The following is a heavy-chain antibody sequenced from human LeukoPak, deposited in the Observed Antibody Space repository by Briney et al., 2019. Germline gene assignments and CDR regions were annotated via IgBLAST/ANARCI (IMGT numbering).Heavy chain of an antibody. D-gene: IGHD3-10*01. CDR1: GFTFSSYA. V-gene: IGHV3-23*01. J-gene: IGHJ6*02. CDR2: ISGSGGRT. Sequence: GGSLRLSSAASGFTFSSYAMSSVRQAPGEGLWCGSAISGSGGRTYYADSVKGRFTISRDNSKNTLYLQMNSLRAEDTAVYYCAKEDSRRYGSGSYFSYYGMDVWGQGTTVTVSS. CDR3: AKEDSRRYGSGSYFSYYGMDV.